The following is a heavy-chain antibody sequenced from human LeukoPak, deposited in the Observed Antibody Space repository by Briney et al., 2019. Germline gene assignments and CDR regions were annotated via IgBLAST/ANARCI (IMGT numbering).Heavy chain of an antibody. Sequence: GGSLRLSCAASGFTFSTYWMSWVRQAPGKGLEWVANLDQDGTEKNYVDSVKGRFTISRDNAKNLLYVQMNSLRAEDTAVYYCARDRGYSTFDIWGQGTMVTVSS. J-gene: IGHJ3*02. CDR2: LDQDGTEK. D-gene: IGHD5-18*01. CDR3: ARDRGYSTFDI. CDR1: GFTFSTYW. V-gene: IGHV3-7*05.